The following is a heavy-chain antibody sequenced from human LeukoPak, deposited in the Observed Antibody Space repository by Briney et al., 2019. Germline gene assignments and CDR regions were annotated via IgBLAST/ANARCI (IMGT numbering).Heavy chain of an antibody. J-gene: IGHJ4*02. D-gene: IGHD2-2*02. CDR2: ISSSSSYI. Sequence: GGSLRLSCAASGFTFSSYSMNWVRQAPGKGLEWVSSISSSSSYIYYADSVEGRFTISRDNAKNSLYLQMNSLRVEDTAVYFCARDGTYCSSTSCYIAYWGQGTLVTVSS. CDR1: GFTFSSYS. CDR3: ARDGTYCSSTSCYIAY. V-gene: IGHV3-21*01.